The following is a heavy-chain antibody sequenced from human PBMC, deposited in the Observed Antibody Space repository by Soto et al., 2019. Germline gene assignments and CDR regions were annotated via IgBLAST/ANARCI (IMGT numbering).Heavy chain of an antibody. CDR2: ISGSGGST. CDR3: AKDSWHYDILTGYYPIGYYFDY. J-gene: IGHJ4*02. CDR1: GFTFSSYA. Sequence: GSLRLSCAASGFTFSSYAMSWVRQAPGKGLEWVSAISGSGGSTYYADSVKGRFTISRDNSKNTLYLQMNSLRAEDTAVYYCAKDSWHYDILTGYYPIGYYFDYWGQGTLVTVSS. V-gene: IGHV3-23*01. D-gene: IGHD3-9*01.